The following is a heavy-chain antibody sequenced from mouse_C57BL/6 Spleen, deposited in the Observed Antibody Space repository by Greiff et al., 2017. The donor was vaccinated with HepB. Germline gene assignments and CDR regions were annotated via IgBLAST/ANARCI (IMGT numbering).Heavy chain of an antibody. V-gene: IGHV14-4*01. J-gene: IGHJ4*01. CDR3: TPYGNYGDYAMDY. D-gene: IGHD2-1*01. Sequence: EVQLQQSGAELVRPGASVKLSCTASGFNIKDDYMHWVKQRPEQGLEWIGWIDPENGDTEYASKFQGKATITADTSSNTAYLQLSSLTSKDTAVYYCTPYGNYGDYAMDYWGQGTSVTVSS. CDR1: GFNIKDDY. CDR2: IDPENGDT.